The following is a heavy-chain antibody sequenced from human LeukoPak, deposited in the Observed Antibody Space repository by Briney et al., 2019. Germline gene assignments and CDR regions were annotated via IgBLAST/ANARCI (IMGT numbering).Heavy chain of an antibody. CDR1: GYSFTTYW. D-gene: IGHD5-18*01. CDR2: IYPGDSDT. CDR3: AMLSYTAMVPY. Sequence: GESLKISCKGSGYSFTTYWIGWVRQMPGKGLECLGVIYPGDSDTRYSPSFQGQVTISADKSISTAYLQWSSLKASDTTMYYCAMLSYTAMVPYWGQGTLVTVSS. J-gene: IGHJ4*02. V-gene: IGHV5-51*01.